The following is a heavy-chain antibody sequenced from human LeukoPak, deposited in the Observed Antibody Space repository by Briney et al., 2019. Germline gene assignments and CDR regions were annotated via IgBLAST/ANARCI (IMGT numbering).Heavy chain of an antibody. J-gene: IGHJ5*02. CDR2: IHYSGST. Sequence: SETLSLTCTVSGGAIGGYFWSWIRQPPGKGLEWIGYIHYSGSTNYNPSLKSRVTISLDTSKNQFSLKLSSVTAADTAVYYCARDSQKYYDFWSGYLGWFDPWGQGTLVTVSS. V-gene: IGHV4-59*12. D-gene: IGHD3-3*01. CDR3: ARDSQKYYDFWSGYLGWFDP. CDR1: GGAIGGYF.